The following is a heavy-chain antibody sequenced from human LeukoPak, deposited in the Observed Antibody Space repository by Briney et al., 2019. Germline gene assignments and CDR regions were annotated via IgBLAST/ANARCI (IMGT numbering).Heavy chain of an antibody. V-gene: IGHV3-33*01. CDR2: IWGDGTNR. CDR1: GFIFSHHG. CDR3: ARDAQRGFDYSNSLKY. D-gene: IGHD4-11*01. Sequence: GGSLRLSCAASGFIFSHHGMHWVRQAPGQGLEWVAVIWGDGTNRFYADSVKGRFTISRDNSQNTVFLQMDSLRVKDTAIYYCARDAQRGFDYSNSLKYWGHGALVTVSS. J-gene: IGHJ4*01.